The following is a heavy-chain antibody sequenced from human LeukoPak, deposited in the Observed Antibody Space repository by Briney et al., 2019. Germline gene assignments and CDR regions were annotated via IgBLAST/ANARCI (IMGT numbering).Heavy chain of an antibody. CDR2: VNSDGSST. CDR3: ARGPTQYSSGWYGLDY. Sequence: GGSLRLSCAASGFTFSSYWMHWVRQAPGKGLVWVSRVNSDGSSTTYADSVKGRFTISRDNAKNTLYLQMNSLRAEDTAVYYCARGPTQYSSGWYGLDYWGQGTLVTVSS. CDR1: GFTFSSYW. J-gene: IGHJ4*02. D-gene: IGHD6-19*01. V-gene: IGHV3-74*01.